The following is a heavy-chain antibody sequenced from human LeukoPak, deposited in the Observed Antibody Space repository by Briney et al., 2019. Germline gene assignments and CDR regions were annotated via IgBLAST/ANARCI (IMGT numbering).Heavy chain of an antibody. CDR2: IYYSGST. J-gene: IGHJ4*02. V-gene: IGHV4-39*01. D-gene: IGHD7-27*01. CDR1: GGSISRGTYY. Sequence: PETLSLTCTVSGGSISRGTYYWGWIRQPPGKGLEWIGSIYYSGSTYYNPSLKSRVTISVDTSKNQFSLKLSSLTAADTAVYYCARQQANWGSDYWGQGTLVTVSS. CDR3: ARQQANWGSDY.